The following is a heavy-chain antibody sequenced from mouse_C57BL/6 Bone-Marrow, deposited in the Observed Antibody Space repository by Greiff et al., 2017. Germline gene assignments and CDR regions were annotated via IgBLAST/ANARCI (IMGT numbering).Heavy chain of an antibody. CDR1: GFTFSDYY. CDR2: ISNGGGST. J-gene: IGHJ4*01. CDR3: ARASSDY. V-gene: IGHV5-12*01. Sequence: EVKLMESGGGLVQPGGSLKLSCAASGFTFSDYYMYWVRQTPEKRLEWVAYISNGGGSTYYPATVKGRFTISRDNAKNTLYLQMSRLKSEDTAMYYCARASSDYWGQGTSVTVSS.